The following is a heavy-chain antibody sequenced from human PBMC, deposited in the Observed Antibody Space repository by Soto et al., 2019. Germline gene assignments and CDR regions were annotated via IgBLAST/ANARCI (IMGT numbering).Heavy chain of an antibody. CDR3: ARYIVTGTPPDL. CDR1: GFTFTTYT. CDR2: VTPTGAT. Sequence: GGSLRLSCAASGFTFTTYTMTWVRQAPGMGLEWVSSVTPTGATYYTDSVKGRFTISRANARNTVHLQMDSLRAEDTAIYYCARYIVTGTPPDLWGHGTLVTVSS. D-gene: IGHD3-9*01. J-gene: IGHJ5*02. V-gene: IGHV3-23*01.